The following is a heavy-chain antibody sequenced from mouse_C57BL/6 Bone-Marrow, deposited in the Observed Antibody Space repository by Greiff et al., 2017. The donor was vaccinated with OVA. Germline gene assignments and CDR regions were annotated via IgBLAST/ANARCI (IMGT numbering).Heavy chain of an antibody. CDR1: GYAFSSSW. V-gene: IGHV1-82*01. J-gene: IGHJ4*01. CDR3: ARSSTVVAAYAMDY. D-gene: IGHD1-1*01. CDR2: IYPGDGDT. Sequence: QVQLKESGPELVKPGASVKISCKASGYAFSSSWMNWVKQRPGKGLEWIGRIYPGDGDTNYNGKFKGKATLTADKSSSTAYMKLSSLTSEDSAVYFCARSSTVVAAYAMDYWGQGTSVTVSS.